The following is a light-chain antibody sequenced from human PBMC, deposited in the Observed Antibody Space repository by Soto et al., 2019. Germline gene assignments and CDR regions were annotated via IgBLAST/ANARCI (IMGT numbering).Light chain of an antibody. CDR2: RNN. V-gene: IGLV1-47*01. J-gene: IGLJ3*02. CDR3: AAWDDSLSGWV. Sequence: QLVLTQPPSVSGAPGQRVTISCTGSSSNIGSNFVYWYQQFPGTAPKLLIYRNNQRPSGVPDRFSGSKSGTSASLAISGLPSEDEADYYCAAWDDSLSGWVFGGGTKLTVL. CDR1: SSNIGSNF.